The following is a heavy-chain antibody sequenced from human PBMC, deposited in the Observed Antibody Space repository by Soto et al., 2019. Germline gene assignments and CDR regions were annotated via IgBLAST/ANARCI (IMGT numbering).Heavy chain of an antibody. V-gene: IGHV1-2*02. CDR3: ARERYQVISDGMDV. J-gene: IGHJ6*02. Sequence: ASVKVSFKASGYTFTGYYVHWVREAPGQGLEWMGWINPETGGTSYAQKFQGRVTLSRDTSINTAYLEVSRLRFDGAAVHFCARERYQVISDGMDVWGQGTTVTVSS. D-gene: IGHD2-2*01. CDR1: GYTFTGYY. CDR2: INPETGGT.